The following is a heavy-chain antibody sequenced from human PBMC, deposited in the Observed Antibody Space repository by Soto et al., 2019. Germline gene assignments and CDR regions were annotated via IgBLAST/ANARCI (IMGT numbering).Heavy chain of an antibody. Sequence: GGSLRLSCAASGFTFSSYWMHWVRQAPGKGLVWVSRINSDGSSTSYADSVKGRFTISRDNAKNTLYLQMNSLRAEDTAVYYCARGVISYDSSGYYYALFDYWGQGTLVTVSS. CDR1: GFTFSSYW. V-gene: IGHV3-74*01. D-gene: IGHD3-22*01. CDR3: ARGVISYDSSGYYYALFDY. CDR2: INSDGSST. J-gene: IGHJ4*02.